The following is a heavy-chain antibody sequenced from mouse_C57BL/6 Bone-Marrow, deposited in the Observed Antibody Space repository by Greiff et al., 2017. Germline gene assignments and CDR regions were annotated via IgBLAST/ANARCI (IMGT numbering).Heavy chain of an antibody. V-gene: IGHV1-85*01. CDR1: GYTFTSYD. Sequence: VQGVESGPALVKPGASVKLSCKASGYTFTSYDINWVKQRPGPGLEWIGWIYPRDGSTKYNEKFKGKATLTVDTSSSTAYMELHSLTSEDSAVYFCARLEFDGSSGDWYFDVWGTGTTVTVSS. CDR2: IYPRDGST. D-gene: IGHD1-1*01. CDR3: ARLEFDGSSGDWYFDV. J-gene: IGHJ1*03.